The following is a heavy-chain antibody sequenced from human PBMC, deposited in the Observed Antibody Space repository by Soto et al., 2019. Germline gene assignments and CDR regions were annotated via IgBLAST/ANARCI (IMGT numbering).Heavy chain of an antibody. CDR2: ISSSGSTI. V-gene: IGHV3-48*03. CDR3: ARDQEAGSFFPYYHGMEI. J-gene: IGHJ6*01. CDR1: VFTFSSYE. Sequence: PVGSLRLSCATSVFTFSSYEMNWVRHAPGKWLEWVSYISSSGSTIYYADSVKGRFTISRDNAKNSLYLQMDSLRAEDTAVYYCARDQEAGSFFPYYHGMEIWGQGTRVMVSS. D-gene: IGHD6-13*01.